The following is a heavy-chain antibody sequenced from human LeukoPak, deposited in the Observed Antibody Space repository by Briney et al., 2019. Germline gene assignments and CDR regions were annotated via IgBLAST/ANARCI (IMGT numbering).Heavy chain of an antibody. D-gene: IGHD6-13*01. CDR3: LGSNIAAV. CDR2: INIEGSSI. Sequence: PGGSLRLSCAASGFAFSAYWMHWVRQTPGKGLVWVSRINIEGSSISYGDSVKGRFTISRDNAKNSLYLQMNSLRAEDTADYYCLGSNIAAVWGQGTLVTVSS. J-gene: IGHJ4*02. CDR1: GFAFSAYW. V-gene: IGHV3-74*01.